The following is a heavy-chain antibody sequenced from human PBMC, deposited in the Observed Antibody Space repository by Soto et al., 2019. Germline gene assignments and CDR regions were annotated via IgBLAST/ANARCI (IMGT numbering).Heavy chain of an antibody. J-gene: IGHJ4*02. CDR3: ARDRGIAFDY. CDR1: GFTFTNYA. D-gene: IGHD6-13*01. CDR2: ISGNGGTT. Sequence: GGSLRLSCAASGFTFTNYAMSWVRQAPGKGLEWISAISGNGGTTYFADSMEGRFSVSRDNSKDTLYLQMDSLRAADTAVYYCARDRGIAFDYWGQGTLVTVSS. V-gene: IGHV3-23*01.